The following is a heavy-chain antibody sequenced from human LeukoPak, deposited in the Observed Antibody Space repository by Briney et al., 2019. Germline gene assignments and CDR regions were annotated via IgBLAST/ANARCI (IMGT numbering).Heavy chain of an antibody. Sequence: PGGSLRLSCAASGFTFSSYAMSWVRQAPGKGLEWVSAISGSGGSTYYADSVKGRFTISRVNSKNTLYLQMNSLRAEDTAVYYCAKDKTTDTGENWFDPWGQGTLVTVSS. CDR3: AKDKTTDTGENWFDP. J-gene: IGHJ5*02. V-gene: IGHV3-23*01. D-gene: IGHD4-17*01. CDR2: ISGSGGST. CDR1: GFTFSSYA.